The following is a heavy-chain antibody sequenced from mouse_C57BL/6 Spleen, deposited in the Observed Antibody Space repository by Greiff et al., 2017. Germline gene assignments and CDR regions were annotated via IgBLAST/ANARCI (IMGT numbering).Heavy chain of an antibody. CDR3: ARDGGYSPYWYFDV. CDR2: ISYDGSN. Sequence: EVQLQQSGPGLVKPSQSLSLTCSVTGYSITSGYYWNWIRQFPGNKLEWMGYISYDGSNNYNPSLKNRISITRDTSKNQFFLKLNSVTTEDTATYYCARDGGYSPYWYFDVWGTGTTVTVSS. CDR1: GYSITSGYY. D-gene: IGHD2-3*01. J-gene: IGHJ1*03. V-gene: IGHV3-6*01.